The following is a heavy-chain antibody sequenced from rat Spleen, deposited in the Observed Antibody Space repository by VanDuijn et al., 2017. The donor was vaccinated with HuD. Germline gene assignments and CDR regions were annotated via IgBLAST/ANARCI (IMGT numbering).Heavy chain of an antibody. Sequence: EVQLVESGGGLVQPGRSLKLSCAASGFTFSSFAMAWVRQAPKKGLEWVATITSGGSNTYYQDSVTGRFTISRDNAKSTLYLQMNSLRSEDTATYYCARHRVYNWWYFDFWGPGTMVTVSS. CDR1: GFTFSSFA. D-gene: IGHD1-5*01. CDR3: ARHRVYNWWYFDF. V-gene: IGHV5-25*01. CDR2: ITSGGSNT. J-gene: IGHJ1*01.